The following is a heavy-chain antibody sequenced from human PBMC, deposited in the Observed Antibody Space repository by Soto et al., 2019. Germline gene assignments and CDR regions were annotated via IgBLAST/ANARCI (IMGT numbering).Heavy chain of an antibody. CDR2: IYPGDSDT. V-gene: IGHV5-51*01. Sequence: RGESLKISCKGSGYSFTSYWIGWVRQMPGKGLEWMGIIYPGDSDTRYSPSFQGQVTISADKSISTAYLQWSSLKASDTAMYYCARGPLGTDYGEYENYFDYWGQGTLVTVSS. J-gene: IGHJ4*02. CDR1: GYSFTSYW. D-gene: IGHD4-17*01. CDR3: ARGPLGTDYGEYENYFDY.